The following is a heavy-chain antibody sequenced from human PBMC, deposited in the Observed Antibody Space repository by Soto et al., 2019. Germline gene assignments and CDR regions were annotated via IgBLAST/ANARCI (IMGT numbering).Heavy chain of an antibody. V-gene: IGHV3-23*01. CDR1: GFTFSSYA. J-gene: IGHJ4*02. Sequence: EVQLLESGGGLVQPGGSLRLSCTASGFTFSSYAMNWVRQAPGKGLEWVSVISGSGGSTYYADSVKGRFTISRDNSKNKLYLQMNSLRAEDTAVYYSASRTSGWYFDYWGQGTLVTVSS. CDR3: ASRTSGWYFDY. CDR2: ISGSGGST. D-gene: IGHD6-19*01.